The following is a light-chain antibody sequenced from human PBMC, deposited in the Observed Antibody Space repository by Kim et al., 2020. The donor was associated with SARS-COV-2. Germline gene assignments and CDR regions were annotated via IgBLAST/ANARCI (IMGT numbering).Light chain of an antibody. CDR3: CSYADTNTYV. J-gene: IGLJ1*01. CDR1: SSDVGGHNS. CDR2: EVN. V-gene: IGLV2-8*01. Sequence: QSVVTQPPSASGSPGQSVTISCTGTSSDVGGHNSVSWFQQHPGKAPKLIIYEVNKRPSGVPDRFSGSKSANTASLTVSGLQAEDEADYYCCSYADTNTYVFGVGTKVTVL.